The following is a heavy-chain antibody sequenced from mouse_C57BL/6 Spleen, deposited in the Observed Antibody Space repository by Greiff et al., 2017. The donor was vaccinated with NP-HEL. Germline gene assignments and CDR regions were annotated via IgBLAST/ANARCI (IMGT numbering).Heavy chain of an antibody. CDR3: ARDGYFLGDY. CDR1: GYTFTSSW. J-gene: IGHJ4*01. V-gene: IGHV1-52*01. Sequence: QVQLQQPGAELVRPGSSVKLSCKASGYTFTSSWLHWVKQRPIHGLEWIGNIDPSDSETHYNQKFKDKATLTVDKSSSTAYMQLSSLTSEDSAVYYCARDGYFLGDYWGQGTSVTVSS. CDR2: IDPSDSET. D-gene: IGHD2-3*01.